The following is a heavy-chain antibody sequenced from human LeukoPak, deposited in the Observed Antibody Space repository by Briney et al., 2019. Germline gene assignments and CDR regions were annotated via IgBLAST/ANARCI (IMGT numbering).Heavy chain of an antibody. CDR3: AGASWFGEWVR. V-gene: IGHV3-48*02. D-gene: IGHD3-10*01. J-gene: IGHJ4*02. CDR1: GLSFSTFS. CDR2: INSGGSAI. Sequence: PGGSLRLSCAASGLSFSTFSFNWVRQAPGMGPEWLSYINSGGSAIYYADSVKGRFTMSRDNAKNSVYLQMSNLRNEDTAVYYCAGASWFGEWVRWGQGTLVTVSS.